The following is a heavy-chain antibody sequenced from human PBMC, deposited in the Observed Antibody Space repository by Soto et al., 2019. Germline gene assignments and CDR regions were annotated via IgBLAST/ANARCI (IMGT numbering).Heavy chain of an antibody. CDR3: AKGNQPMVY. CDR2: ISGSGGST. V-gene: IGHV3-23*01. J-gene: IGHJ4*02. Sequence: EVHLLESGGGLVQPGGSMRLSCTASGFTFSSYAMTWVRQAPGKVLEWVSAISGSGGSTYYADSVKGRFTISRDNSKNTLYLQTNGLRAGDTAVYYSAKGNQPMVYWGQGTLVNVSS. D-gene: IGHD3-10*01. CDR1: GFTFSSYA.